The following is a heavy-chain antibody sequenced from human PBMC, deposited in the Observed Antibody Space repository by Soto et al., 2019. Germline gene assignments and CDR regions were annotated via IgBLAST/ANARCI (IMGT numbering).Heavy chain of an antibody. CDR3: ARQTGLVKGDAFDI. V-gene: IGHV4-4*02. D-gene: IGHD3-9*01. J-gene: IGHJ3*02. CDR1: GGSISSYNW. CDR2: IFHSGTA. Sequence: PSETLSLTCEVSGGSISSYNWWSWVRQTPGKGLEWIGEIFHSGTANYSPSLKSRVTMSVDKAKNLFSLKLTSVTAADTAMYYCARQTGLVKGDAFDIWGQGTLVTVSS.